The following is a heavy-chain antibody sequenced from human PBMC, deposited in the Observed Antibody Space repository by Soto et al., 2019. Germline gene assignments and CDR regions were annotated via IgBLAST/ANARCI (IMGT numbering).Heavy chain of an antibody. Sequence: QVQLQQWGAGLLRPSETLSLTCGVYGGSFSGYYWSWIRQTPGKGLGWSGEINHSGSTNYNPSLKSRVTISIDTSKNQFSVKLTSVTAADTAVYYCARGIIFWSGYSWVRRWFDPWGQGTLVTVSS. CDR3: ARGIIFWSGYSWVRRWFDP. CDR2: INHSGST. J-gene: IGHJ5*02. CDR1: GGSFSGYY. D-gene: IGHD3-3*01. V-gene: IGHV4-34*01.